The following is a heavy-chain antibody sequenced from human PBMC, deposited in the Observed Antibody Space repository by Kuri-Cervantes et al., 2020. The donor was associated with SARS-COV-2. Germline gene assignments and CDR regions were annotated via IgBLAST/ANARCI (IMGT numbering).Heavy chain of an antibody. CDR2: IYYSGST. Sequence: SETLSLTCTVSGGSISSSSYYWGWIRQPPGKGLEWIGSIYYSGSTYYNPSLKSRVTISVDRSKNQFSLKLSSVTAADTAVYYCARAPMVVGPFDYWGQGTLVTVSS. CDR3: ARAPMVVGPFDY. J-gene: IGHJ4*02. V-gene: IGHV4-39*07. CDR1: GGSISSSSYY. D-gene: IGHD3-22*01.